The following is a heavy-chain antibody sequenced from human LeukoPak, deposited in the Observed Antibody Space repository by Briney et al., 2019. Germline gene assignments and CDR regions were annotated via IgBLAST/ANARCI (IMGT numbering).Heavy chain of an antibody. CDR1: GGSITSYV. J-gene: IGHJ1*01. V-gene: IGHV4-59*01. CDR2: IYHSGTT. CDR3: AQKAPFSPAYSQQ. Sequence: SETLSLTCTVSGGSITSYVCTWIRQPPGKGLEWIGYIYHSGTTNYNPSLKSRVTISVDTSKNQFSLRLSSVTAADTAVYYCAQKAPFSPAYSQQWGQGTLVTVSS. D-gene: IGHD2/OR15-2a*01.